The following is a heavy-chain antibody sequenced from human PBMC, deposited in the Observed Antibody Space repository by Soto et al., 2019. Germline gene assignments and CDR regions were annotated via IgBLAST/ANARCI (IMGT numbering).Heavy chain of an antibody. Sequence: QVQLQQWGAGLLKPSETLSLTCAVYGGSFSGYYWSWIRQPPGKGLEWIGEINNSGSTNYNPSLKSRVTISVDTSKNQFSLKLSSVTAADTAVYYCARCGVGVVVTAILKVLDYWGQGTLVTVSS. CDR3: ARCGVGVVVTAILKVLDY. D-gene: IGHD2-21*02. CDR2: INNSGST. V-gene: IGHV4-34*01. CDR1: GGSFSGYY. J-gene: IGHJ4*02.